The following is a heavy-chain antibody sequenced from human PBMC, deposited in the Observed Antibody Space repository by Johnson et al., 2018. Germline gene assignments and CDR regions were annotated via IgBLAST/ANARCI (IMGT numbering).Heavy chain of an antibody. CDR2: IIPIFGTA. D-gene: IGHD5-18*01. CDR3: ARSSGYSYGSYYYYAMDV. V-gene: IGHV1-69*01. J-gene: IGHJ6*02. CDR1: GGTFSSYA. Sequence: QVQLVQSGAEVKKPGSSVKVSCKASGGTFSSYAINWVRQAPGQGLEWMGGIIPIFGTANYAQKFQGRVTIIADESTSPAYIELCSLRSEDTAVYYCARSSGYSYGSYYYYAMDVWGQGTTVTVSS.